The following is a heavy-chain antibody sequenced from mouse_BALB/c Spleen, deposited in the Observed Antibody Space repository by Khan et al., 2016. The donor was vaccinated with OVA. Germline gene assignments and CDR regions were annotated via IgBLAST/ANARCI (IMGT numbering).Heavy chain of an antibody. CDR3: AKWGDLYAMDY. J-gene: IGHJ4*01. CDR2: IWGDGST. Sequence: QVQLKESGPGLVAPSQSLSITCTVSGFSLSSYGVNWVRQPPGKGLEWLGVIWGDGSTNYHSALTSRLSISKDNSKSQTFLTMNSLQSDDTAMYFCAKWGDLYAMDYWSQGTSVTVSS. CDR1: GFSLSSYG. V-gene: IGHV2-3*01.